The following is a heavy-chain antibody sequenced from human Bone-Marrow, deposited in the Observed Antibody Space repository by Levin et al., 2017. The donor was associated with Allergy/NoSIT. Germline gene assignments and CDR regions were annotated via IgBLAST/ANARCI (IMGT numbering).Heavy chain of an antibody. CDR3: ARETVGRGWYTADY. V-gene: IGHV3-23*01. D-gene: IGHD6-19*01. CDR2: IRESGERT. J-gene: IGHJ4*02. Sequence: GGSLRLSCAASGFAFSNYAMSWVRQAPGKGLQWVSAIRESGERTYYADSVKGRFTISRDNSRNTLYLQMNSLRVEDTAMYYCARETVGRGWYTADYWGQGTLAIVSS. CDR1: GFAFSNYA.